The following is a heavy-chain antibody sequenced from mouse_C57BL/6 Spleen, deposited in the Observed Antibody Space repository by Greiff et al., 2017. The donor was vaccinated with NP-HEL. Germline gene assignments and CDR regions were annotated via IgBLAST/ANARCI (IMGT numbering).Heavy chain of an antibody. CDR1: GFTFSSYA. CDR2: ISDGGSYT. Sequence: EVKLVESGGGLVKPGGSLKLSCAASGFTFSSYAMSWVRQTPEKRLEWVATISDGGSYTYYPDNVKGRFTISRDNAKNNLYLQMSHLKSEDTAMYYCAREGGENGNYEAWFAYWGQGTLVTVSA. J-gene: IGHJ3*01. CDR3: AREGGENGNYEAWFAY. V-gene: IGHV5-4*01. D-gene: IGHD2-1*01.